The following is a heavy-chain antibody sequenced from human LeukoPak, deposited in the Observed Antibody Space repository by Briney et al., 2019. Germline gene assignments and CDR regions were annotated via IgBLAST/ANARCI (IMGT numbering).Heavy chain of an antibody. CDR3: AGRVTGYSSGYVY. CDR2: INSDGSWT. J-gene: IGHJ4*02. V-gene: IGHV3-74*01. CDR1: GNYW. Sequence: GGSLRLSCAASGNYWMHWVRQAPGKGLVWVSHINSDGSWTSYADSVKGRFTISKDNAKNTVYLQMNNLRAEDTAVYYCAGRVTGYSSGYVYWGQGTLVTVSS. D-gene: IGHD5-18*01.